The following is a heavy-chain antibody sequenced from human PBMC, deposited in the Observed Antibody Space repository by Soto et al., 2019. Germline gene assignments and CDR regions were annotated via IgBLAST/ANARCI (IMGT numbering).Heavy chain of an antibody. CDR3: ARGVGSGSYYNQYNWFDP. CDR1: GYTFTNYG. J-gene: IGHJ5*02. Sequence: QVQLVQSGGEVKKPGASEKVSCKASGYTFTNYGISWVRQAPGQGLEWMGWINVYNGNTKYAQKVQGRVTMTTDTSTSTAYMVLRGLRSDDTAVYYCARGVGSGSYYNQYNWFDPWGQGTLVTVSS. V-gene: IGHV1-18*01. CDR2: INVYNGNT. D-gene: IGHD3-10*01.